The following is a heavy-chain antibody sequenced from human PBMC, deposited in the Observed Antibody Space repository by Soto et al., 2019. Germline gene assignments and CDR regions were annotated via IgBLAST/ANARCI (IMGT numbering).Heavy chain of an antibody. J-gene: IGHJ4*02. CDR1: GGSFSGYY. Sequence: PSETLSLTCAVYGGSFSGYYWSWIRQPPGKGLEWIGEINHSGSTNYNPSLKSRVTISVDTSKNQFSLKLSSVTAADTAVYYCVRGYGSGSYYPYWGQGTLVTVSS. CDR2: INHSGST. V-gene: IGHV4-34*01. D-gene: IGHD3-10*01. CDR3: VRGYGSGSYYPY.